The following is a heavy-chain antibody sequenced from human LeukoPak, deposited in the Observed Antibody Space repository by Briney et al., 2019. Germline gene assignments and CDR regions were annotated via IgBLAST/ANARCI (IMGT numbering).Heavy chain of an antibody. V-gene: IGHV3-21*04. D-gene: IGHD3-22*01. CDR1: GFTFSSYW. CDR3: AKDGYYDSSAYYYVRYFDL. CDR2: ISSSSSYI. Sequence: GGSLRLSCAASGFTFSSYWMHWVRQAPGKGLEWVSFISSSSSYIYYADSVKGRFTISRDNSKNTLYLQMNSLRAEDTAVYYCAKDGYYDSSAYYYVRYFDLWGRGTLVTVSS. J-gene: IGHJ2*01.